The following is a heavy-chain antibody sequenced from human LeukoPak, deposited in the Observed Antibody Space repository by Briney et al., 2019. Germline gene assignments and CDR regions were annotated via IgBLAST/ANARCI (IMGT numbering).Heavy chain of an antibody. CDR1: GYTFTSYG. V-gene: IGHV1-18*01. J-gene: IGHJ4*02. CDR3: ARDPTLWFGEFLQPFDY. Sequence: WASVKVSCKASGYTFTSYGISWVRQAPGQGLEWMGWISAYNGNTNYAQKLQGRVTVTTDTSTSTAYMELRSLRSDDTAVYYCARDPTLWFGEFLQPFDYWGQGTLVTVSS. CDR2: ISAYNGNT. D-gene: IGHD3-10*01.